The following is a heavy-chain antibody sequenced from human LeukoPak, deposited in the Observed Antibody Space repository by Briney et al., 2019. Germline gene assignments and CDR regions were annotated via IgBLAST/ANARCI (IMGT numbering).Heavy chain of an antibody. Sequence: PGGSLRLSCAASGFTFSSYSMNWVRQAPGKGLEWVSSISSGSSYIYYADSVKGRFTISRDNAKNSLYLQMNSLRVEDTAVYYCAKLPLDILISRQGYGNYFDHWGPGTLVTVSS. J-gene: IGHJ4*02. CDR2: ISSGSSYI. D-gene: IGHD3-9*01. V-gene: IGHV3-21*04. CDR3: AKLPLDILISRQGYGNYFDH. CDR1: GFTFSSYS.